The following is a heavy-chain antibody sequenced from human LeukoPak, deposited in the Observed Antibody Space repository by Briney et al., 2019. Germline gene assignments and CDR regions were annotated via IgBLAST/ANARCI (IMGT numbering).Heavy chain of an antibody. CDR1: GFTFSSSS. Sequence: PGGSLRLSYEPSGFTFSSSSMTWVYQAPGKGLECVSSISSSSSYIYYADSVKGRFTISRDNAKNSLYLQMNSLRAEDTAVYYCARDIVVWGQGTLVTVSS. V-gene: IGHV3-21*01. D-gene: IGHD2-2*01. CDR3: ARDIVV. CDR2: ISSSSSYI. J-gene: IGHJ4*02.